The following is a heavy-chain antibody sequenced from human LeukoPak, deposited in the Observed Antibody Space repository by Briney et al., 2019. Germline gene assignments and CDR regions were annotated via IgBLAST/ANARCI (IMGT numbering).Heavy chain of an antibody. CDR1: GGSISSYY. CDR3: ARDSGSYSADS. CDR2: IYYSGST. J-gene: IGHJ4*02. D-gene: IGHD1-26*01. Sequence: SETLSLTCTVSGGSISSYYWSWIRQPPGKGLEWIGYIYYSGSTNYNPSLKSRVTISVDTSKNQFSLKLSSVTAADTAVYYCARDSGSYSADSWGQGTLVTVSS. V-gene: IGHV4-59*12.